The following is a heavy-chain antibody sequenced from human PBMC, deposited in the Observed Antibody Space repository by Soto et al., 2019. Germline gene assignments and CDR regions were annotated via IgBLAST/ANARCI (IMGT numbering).Heavy chain of an antibody. CDR2: IIPMFGTP. CDR1: GVTFSSHA. CDR3: AREREVGACYSLGSVDR. Sequence: QVQLVQSGAEVKKPGSSVRVSCKASGVTFSSHAFTWVRQAPGQGLEWMGGIIPMFGTPNYAQKFQGRLTITAESGNSNRELRGLRAEERALFFCAREREVGACYSLGSVDRWRQGNLVHVSS. J-gene: IGHJ4*02. V-gene: IGHV1-69*01. D-gene: IGHD1-26*01.